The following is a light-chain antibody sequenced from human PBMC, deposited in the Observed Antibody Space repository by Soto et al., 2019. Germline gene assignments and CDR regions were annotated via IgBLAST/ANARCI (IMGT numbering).Light chain of an antibody. CDR3: QQYMNYAT. V-gene: IGKV1-5*01. Sequence: DIQMTQSPSTVSAYVGDRVTFTCRASQSISTWLAWYQQKPGKAPKLLIYDASSLQSDVPSRFSGSGSGTEFTLTISALQTDDFASYYCQQYMNYATFGQGTKVEIK. J-gene: IGKJ1*01. CDR1: QSISTW. CDR2: DAS.